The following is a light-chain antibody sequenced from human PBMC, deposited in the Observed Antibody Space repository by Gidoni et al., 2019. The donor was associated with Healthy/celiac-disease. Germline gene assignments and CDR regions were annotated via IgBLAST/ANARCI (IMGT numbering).Light chain of an antibody. CDR3: CSYAGSSTYV. Sequence: SALTQPASVSASPGQSITISCTGTSSDVGSYNLVSCYQQHTGKAPKLMIYEGSKRPSWVSNRFSGSKSGNTASLTISGLQAEDEADYYCCSYAGSSTYVFGTGTKVTVL. J-gene: IGLJ1*01. CDR2: EGS. CDR1: SSDVGSYNL. V-gene: IGLV2-23*01.